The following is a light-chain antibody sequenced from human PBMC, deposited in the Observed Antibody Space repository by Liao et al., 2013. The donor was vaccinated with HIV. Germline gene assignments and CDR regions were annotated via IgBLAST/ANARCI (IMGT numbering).Light chain of an antibody. J-gene: IGLJ2*01. CDR3: QVWDSSSDHPL. CDR1: KLGNKY. V-gene: IGLV3-1*01. CDR2: QDN. Sequence: SYELTQPPSVSVSPGQTASITCSGDKLGNKYACWYQQKPGQSPVLVIYQDNKRPSGIPERFSGSNSGNTATLTISRVEAGDEADYYCQVWDSSSDHPLFGGGTKLTVL.